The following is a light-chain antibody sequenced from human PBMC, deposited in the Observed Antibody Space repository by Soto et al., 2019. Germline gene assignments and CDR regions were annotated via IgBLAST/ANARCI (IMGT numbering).Light chain of an antibody. V-gene: IGLV2-14*01. CDR2: DVS. Sequence: ALTQPASVSGSPGQSITISCTGTSSDVGGYNYVSWYQQHPGKAPKLMIYDVSNRPSGVSNRFSGSKSGNTASLTISGLQAEDEADYYCSSYTSSTTPVFGGGTKLTVL. CDR3: SSYTSSTTPV. CDR1: SSDVGGYNY. J-gene: IGLJ2*01.